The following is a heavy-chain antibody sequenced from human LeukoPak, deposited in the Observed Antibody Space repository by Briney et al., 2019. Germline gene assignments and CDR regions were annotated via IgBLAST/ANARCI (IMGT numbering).Heavy chain of an antibody. CDR2: INWNGGST. D-gene: IGHD3-10*01. V-gene: IGHV3-20*04. Sequence: GGSLRLLCAASGHIYDVYGMSWAPHAPGKGLVWVSGINWNGGSTVYADSVKRRFTISRDNHKNTLYLQMKSLRAEDRALYYCARIGSSGSYFYYFDYWGQGTLVTVSS. CDR1: GHIYDVYG. CDR3: ARIGSSGSYFYYFDY. J-gene: IGHJ4*02.